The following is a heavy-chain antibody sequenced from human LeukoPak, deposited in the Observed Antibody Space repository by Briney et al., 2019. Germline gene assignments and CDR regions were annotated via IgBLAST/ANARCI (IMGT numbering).Heavy chain of an antibody. Sequence: ASVNVSCQASGYTFTSYGISWVRQAPGKGLEGMGGISAYNGNTNYAQKLQGRVTMTTDTSTSTAYMELRSLRSDDTAVYYCAREKRGYSYGYLDYWGQGTLVTVSS. V-gene: IGHV1-18*04. J-gene: IGHJ4*02. D-gene: IGHD5-18*01. CDR3: AREKRGYSYGYLDY. CDR1: GYTFTSYG. CDR2: ISAYNGNT.